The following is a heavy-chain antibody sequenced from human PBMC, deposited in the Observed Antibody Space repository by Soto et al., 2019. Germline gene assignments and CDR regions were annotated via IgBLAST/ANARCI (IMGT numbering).Heavy chain of an antibody. CDR2: IYYGGST. CDR3: ARWIQLCPLPYYFYF. Sequence: SETLSLTCTVSGGSISPYYWSWIRQPPGKRLEWVGYIYYGGSTSYNPSLKSRVTISVDTSKNQFSLKLSSVTAADTAVYYCARWIQLCPLPYYFYFSARRTSVTVSS. V-gene: IGHV4-59*01. CDR1: GGSISPYY. J-gene: IGHJ4*02. D-gene: IGHD5-18*01.